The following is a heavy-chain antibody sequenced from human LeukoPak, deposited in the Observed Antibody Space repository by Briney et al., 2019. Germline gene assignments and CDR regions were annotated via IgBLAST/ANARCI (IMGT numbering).Heavy chain of an antibody. V-gene: IGHV4-34*01. CDR1: GGSFSGYY. Sequence: NPSETLSLTCAVYGGSFSGYYWSWIRQPPGKGLEWIGEINHSGSTNYNPSLKSRVTISVDTSKNQFSLKLSSVTAADTAVYYCARDRYCSGGSCVTTKYFQHWGQGTLVTVSS. CDR3: ARDRYCSGGSCVTTKYFQH. D-gene: IGHD2-15*01. CDR2: INHSGST. J-gene: IGHJ1*01.